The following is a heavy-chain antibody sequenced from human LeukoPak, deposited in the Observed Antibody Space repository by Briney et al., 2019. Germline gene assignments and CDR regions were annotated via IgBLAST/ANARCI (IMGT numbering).Heavy chain of an antibody. CDR1: GFTFDDYG. CDR3: ARDLPLVAGTGASDY. J-gene: IGHJ4*02. Sequence: PWGSLRLSCAASGFTFDDYGMSWVRQAPGKGLEWVSGINWNGGSTGYADSVKGRFTISRDNAKNSLYLQMNSLRAEDTALYYCARDLPLVAGTGASDYWGQGTLVTVSS. CDR2: INWNGGST. D-gene: IGHD6-19*01. V-gene: IGHV3-20*04.